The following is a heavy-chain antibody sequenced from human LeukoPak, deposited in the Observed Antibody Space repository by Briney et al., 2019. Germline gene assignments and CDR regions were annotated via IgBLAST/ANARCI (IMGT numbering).Heavy chain of an antibody. Sequence: GGSLRLSCAASGLSFSSYGMHWVRQAPGKGLEWVAVISYDGSNKYYADSVKGRFTISRDNSKNTLYLQMNSLRAEDTAVYYCARELIGDGYNLRGFDYWGQGTLVTVSS. CDR1: GLSFSSYG. J-gene: IGHJ4*02. CDR2: ISYDGSNK. D-gene: IGHD5-24*01. V-gene: IGHV3-30*19. CDR3: ARELIGDGYNLRGFDY.